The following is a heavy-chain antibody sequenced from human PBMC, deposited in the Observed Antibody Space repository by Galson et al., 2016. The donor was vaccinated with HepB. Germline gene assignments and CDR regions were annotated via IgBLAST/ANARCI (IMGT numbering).Heavy chain of an antibody. D-gene: IGHD3-10*01. V-gene: IGHV3-74*01. CDR1: GFIFSRYS. J-gene: IGHJ6*01. CDR3: ARVGVIPYYYYGMDV. CDR2: INSDGSST. Sequence: SLRLSCAASGFIFSRYSMNWVRQVPGEGLVWVSRINSDGSSTHYADSVKGRFTISRDNAKNTVYLQMNSLRVEDTAVYYCARVGVIPYYYYGMDVWGQGTMVIVSS.